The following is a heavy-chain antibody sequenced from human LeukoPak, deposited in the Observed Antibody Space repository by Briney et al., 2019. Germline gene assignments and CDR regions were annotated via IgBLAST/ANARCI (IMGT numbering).Heavy chain of an antibody. Sequence: PSETLSLTCTVSGGSISSYYWSWIRQPPGKGLEWIGYIYYSGSTNYNPSLKSRVTISVDTSKNHFSLKLSSVTAADTAVYYCARAPGGYDILTGYQSLYLVDYWGQGTLVTVSS. V-gene: IGHV4-59*01. D-gene: IGHD3-9*01. CDR1: GGSISSYY. CDR3: ARAPGGYDILTGYQSLYLVDY. CDR2: IYYSGST. J-gene: IGHJ4*02.